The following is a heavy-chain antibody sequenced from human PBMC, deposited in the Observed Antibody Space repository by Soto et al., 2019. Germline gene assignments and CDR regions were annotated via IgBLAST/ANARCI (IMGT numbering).Heavy chain of an antibody. D-gene: IGHD3-22*01. J-gene: IGHJ4*02. V-gene: IGHV1-2*02. Sequence: ASVKVSCKXSGYTFIGYYMHWVRQAPGQGLEWMGWINPNSGDTNYAQKFQGRVTMTRDTSISTAYTELSRLRFDDTAVYYCARARTNYYNTSDYNFWGQGTLVTVSS. CDR2: INPNSGDT. CDR3: ARARTNYYNTSDYNF. CDR1: GYTFIGYY.